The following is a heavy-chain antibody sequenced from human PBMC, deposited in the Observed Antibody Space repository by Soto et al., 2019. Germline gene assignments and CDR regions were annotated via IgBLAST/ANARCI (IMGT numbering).Heavy chain of an antibody. CDR2: VSGRGAGT. CDR3: VSHVGDDISSGGRY. D-gene: IGHD2-21*02. CDR1: GFTFSSYA. J-gene: IGHJ4*02. V-gene: IGHV3-23*01. Sequence: EVQLLDSGGDLVQPGGSLRLSCAASGFTFSSYAMSWVPQAPGKVLEWVSDVSGRGAGTYYADSVKGRFTISRDNSRSTLHLQRNRLRAEDTALYRGVSHVGDDISSGGRYWAQGTLVAVAS.